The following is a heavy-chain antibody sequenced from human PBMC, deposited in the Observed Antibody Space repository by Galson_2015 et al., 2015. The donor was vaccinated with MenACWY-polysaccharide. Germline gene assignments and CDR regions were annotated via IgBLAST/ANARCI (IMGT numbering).Heavy chain of an antibody. CDR3: ARQPGGTAAFDM. V-gene: IGHV4-59*08. D-gene: IGHD2-15*01. J-gene: IGHJ3*02. CDR2: MHYRGGTDY. Sequence: ATLSLACPVSGGAVSVYYWRWIRQPPGNGLAWIGSMHYRGGTDYNYNPSLKSRMLISVDMSKNQVSLKLNSVTAADTAVYYCARQPGGTAAFDMWGQGTMVPVSS. CDR1: GGAVSVYY.